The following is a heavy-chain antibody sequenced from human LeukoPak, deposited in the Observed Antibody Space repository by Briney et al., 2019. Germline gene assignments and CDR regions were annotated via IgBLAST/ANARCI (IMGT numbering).Heavy chain of an antibody. CDR2: IYYSGST. J-gene: IGHJ3*02. CDR3: ARHPSYGAQAFDI. D-gene: IGHD4/OR15-4a*01. CDR1: GGSISSYY. Sequence: PSETLSLTCTVSGGSISSYYWSWIRQPPGKGPEWIGYIYYSGSTNYNPSLKSRVTISVDTSKNQFSLRLSSVTAADTAVYYCARHPSYGAQAFDIWGQGTMVTVSS. V-gene: IGHV4-59*08.